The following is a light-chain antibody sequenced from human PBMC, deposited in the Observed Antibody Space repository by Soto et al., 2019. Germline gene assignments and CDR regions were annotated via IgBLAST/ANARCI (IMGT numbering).Light chain of an antibody. CDR3: GSYTTSSTLV. J-gene: IGLJ3*02. CDR2: GVT. V-gene: IGLV2-14*01. Sequence: QSALAQPASVSGSPGQSITIYCTATSSDVDTYNYVSWYQQHPGKAPKLMIFGVTNRPSGVSNRFSGSKSGNTASLIISGLQAEDEAKYYCGSYTTSSTLVFGGGTKVTVL. CDR1: SSDVDTYNY.